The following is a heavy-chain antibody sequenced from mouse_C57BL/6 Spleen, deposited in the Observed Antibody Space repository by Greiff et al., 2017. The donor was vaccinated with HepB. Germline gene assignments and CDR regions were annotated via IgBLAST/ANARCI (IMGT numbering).Heavy chain of an antibody. CDR2: ISNLAYSI. J-gene: IGHJ3*01. V-gene: IGHV5-15*01. D-gene: IGHD1-1*01. CDR1: GFTFSDYG. CDR3: ARPHYYGSSSFAY. Sequence: EVQLVESGGGLVQPGGSLKLSCAASGFTFSDYGMAWVRQAPRKGPEWVAFISNLAYSIYYADTVTGRFTISRENAKNTLYLEMSSLRSEDTAMYYCARPHYYGSSSFAYWGQGTLGTVSA.